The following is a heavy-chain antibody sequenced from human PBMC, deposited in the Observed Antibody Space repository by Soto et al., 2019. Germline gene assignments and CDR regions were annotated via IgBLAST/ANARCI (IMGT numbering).Heavy chain of an antibody. D-gene: IGHD3-10*01. J-gene: IGHJ4*02. Sequence: RRLSCAASGFAFSNAWMSWVRQAPGKGLEWVGRIKSKTDGGTTDYTAPVKGRFTISRDDSKNTLYLQMNSLKTEDTAVYYCTTAVLIWLGEFSFHDYWGQGALVTVSS. CDR3: TTAVLIWLGEFSFHDY. CDR2: IKSKTDGGTT. CDR1: GFAFSNAW. V-gene: IGHV3-15*01.